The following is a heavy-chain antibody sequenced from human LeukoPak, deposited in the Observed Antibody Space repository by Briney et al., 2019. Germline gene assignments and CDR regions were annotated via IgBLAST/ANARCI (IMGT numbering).Heavy chain of an antibody. V-gene: IGHV1-18*01. Sequence: ASVKVSCKASGYTFTSYGISWVRQAPGQGLEWMGWISAYNGNTNYAQKLQGRVTMTTDTSTSTAYMELRSPRSDDTAVYYCARDKVVSGWYPFDYWGQGTLVTVSS. CDR3: ARDKVVSGWYPFDY. CDR2: ISAYNGNT. J-gene: IGHJ4*02. D-gene: IGHD6-19*01. CDR1: GYTFTSYG.